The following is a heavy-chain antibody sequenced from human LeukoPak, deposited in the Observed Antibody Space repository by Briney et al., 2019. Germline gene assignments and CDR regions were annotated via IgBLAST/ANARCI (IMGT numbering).Heavy chain of an antibody. D-gene: IGHD3-10*01. V-gene: IGHV3-21*04. J-gene: IGHJ6*04. CDR1: GFTFSSYN. Sequence: PGGSLRLSCAASGFTFSSYNMNWVRQAPGKGLEWVSSITSGSSYIYYADSVKGRFTISRDNAKNSLYLQMNSLRAEDTAVYYCVKLIRRNLWFGDVWGKGTTVTVSS. CDR3: VKLIRRNLWFGDV. CDR2: ITSGSSYI.